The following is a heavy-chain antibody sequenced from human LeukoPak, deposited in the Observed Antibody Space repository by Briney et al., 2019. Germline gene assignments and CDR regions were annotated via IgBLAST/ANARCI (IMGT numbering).Heavy chain of an antibody. CDR2: INHSGST. D-gene: IGHD6-13*01. J-gene: IGHJ4*02. CDR1: GGSFSGYY. V-gene: IGHV4-34*01. CDR3: AREPKAAAGHYYFDY. Sequence: PSETLSLTCAVYGGSFSGYYWNWIRQPPGKGLEWIGEINHSGSTNYNPSLKSRVTISVDTSKNQFSLKLSSVTAADTAVYYCAREPKAAAGHYYFDYWGQGTLVTVSS.